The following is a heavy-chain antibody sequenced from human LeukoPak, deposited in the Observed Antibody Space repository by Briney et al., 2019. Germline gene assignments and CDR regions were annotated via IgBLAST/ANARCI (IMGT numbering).Heavy chain of an antibody. CDR1: GFTFSSYA. V-gene: IGHV3-30-3*01. D-gene: IGHD3-22*01. CDR2: ISYDGSNK. J-gene: IGHJ4*02. CDR3: ARDSSGYFGD. Sequence: GGSLRLSCAASGFTFSSYALHWVRQAPGKGLEWVAVISYDGSNKYYADSVKGRFTISRDNSKNTLYLQMNSPRAEDTAVYYCARDSSGYFGDWGQGTLVTVSS.